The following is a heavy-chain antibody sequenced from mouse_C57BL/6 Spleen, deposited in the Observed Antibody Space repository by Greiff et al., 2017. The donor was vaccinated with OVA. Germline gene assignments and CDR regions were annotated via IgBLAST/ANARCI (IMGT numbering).Heavy chain of an antibody. Sequence: QVHVKQSGAELVRPGTSVKVSCKASGYAFTNYLIEWVKQRPGQGLEWIGVINPGSGGTNYNEKFKGKATLTADKSSSTAYMQLSSLTSEDSAVYFCARGYLWDRGYFDYWGQGTTLTVSS. D-gene: IGHD3-3*01. CDR2: INPGSGGT. CDR1: GYAFTNYL. V-gene: IGHV1-54*01. CDR3: ARGYLWDRGYFDY. J-gene: IGHJ2*01.